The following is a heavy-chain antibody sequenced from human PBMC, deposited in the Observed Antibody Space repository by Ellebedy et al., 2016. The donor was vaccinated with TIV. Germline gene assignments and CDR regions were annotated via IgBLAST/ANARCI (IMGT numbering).Heavy chain of an antibody. CDR3: ATGNYYYFDY. D-gene: IGHD1-26*01. CDR2: SNPKTGGT. Sequence: ASVKVSCXASGYTFTDYHMHWVRQAPGQGLEWMGWSNPKTGGTNYAQKFQGRVTMTRDTSISTAYMEVDRLTSDDTAVYYCATGNYYYFDYWGQGTLITVSS. V-gene: IGHV1-2*02. J-gene: IGHJ4*02. CDR1: GYTFTDYH.